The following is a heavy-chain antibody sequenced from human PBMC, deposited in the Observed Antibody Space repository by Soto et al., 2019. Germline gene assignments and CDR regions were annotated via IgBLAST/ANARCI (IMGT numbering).Heavy chain of an antibody. CDR3: AKDWGLDWLLQDRFDY. Sequence: PACSLRLSCAASGFTVSSNYMSWVRQAPGKGLEWVSVIYTSGSTYYADSVKGRFTISRDNSKNTLYLQMNNLRAEDTAVYYCAKDWGLDWLLQDRFDYWGQGTLVTVSS. D-gene: IGHD3-9*01. CDR2: IYTSGST. CDR1: GFTVSSNY. J-gene: IGHJ4*02. V-gene: IGHV3-66*03.